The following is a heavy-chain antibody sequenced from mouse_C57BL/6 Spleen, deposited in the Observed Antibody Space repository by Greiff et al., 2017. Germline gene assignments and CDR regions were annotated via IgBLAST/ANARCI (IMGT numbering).Heavy chain of an antibody. V-gene: IGHV5-9-1*02. Sequence: EVKLVESGEGLVKPGGSLKLSCAASGFTFSSYAMSWVRQTPEKRLEWVAYISSGGDYIYYADTVKGRFTLSRDNARNTLYLQMSSLKSEDTAMYYCTRERNYYGSRQAWFAYWGQGTLVTVSA. CDR3: TRERNYYGSRQAWFAY. CDR2: ISSGGDYI. D-gene: IGHD1-1*01. J-gene: IGHJ3*01. CDR1: GFTFSSYA.